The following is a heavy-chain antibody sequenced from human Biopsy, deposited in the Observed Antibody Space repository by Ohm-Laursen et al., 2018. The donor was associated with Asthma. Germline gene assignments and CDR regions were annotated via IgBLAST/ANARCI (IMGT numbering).Heavy chain of an antibody. V-gene: IGHV4-39*01. CDR1: SGSGGYMRCGNYY. D-gene: IGHD6-13*01. Sequence: TLSLTCSLSSGSGGYMRCGNYYWGWIRQPPGKGLEWIGSIYYSGTTYYNPSLESRVTVTADTSKNQFSLKLPYLTAADTAVYYCVRGSSSWHHGPFHYYYGLDVWGQGTTATVSS. J-gene: IGHJ6*02. CDR3: VRGSSSWHHGPFHYYYGLDV. CDR2: IYYSGTT.